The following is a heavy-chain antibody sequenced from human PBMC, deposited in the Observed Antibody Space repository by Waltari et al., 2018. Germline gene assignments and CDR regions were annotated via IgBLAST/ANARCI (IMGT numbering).Heavy chain of an antibody. CDR2: IKQDGSEK. CDR3: ARELRFGDAFDI. V-gene: IGHV3-7*01. J-gene: IGHJ3*02. CDR1: GFTFSSYW. Sequence: EVQLVESGGGLVQPGGSLRLSCAASGFTFSSYWMNWVRQAPGKGLEWLANIKQDGSEKYHVDSVKGRFTISRDNAKNSLYLQMNSLRAEDTAVYYCARELRFGDAFDIWGQGTMVTVSS. D-gene: IGHD5-12*01.